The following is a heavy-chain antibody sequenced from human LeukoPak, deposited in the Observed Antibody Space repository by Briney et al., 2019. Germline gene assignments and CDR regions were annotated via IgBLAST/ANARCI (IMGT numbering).Heavy chain of an antibody. CDR2: INHSGST. V-gene: IGHV4-34*01. CDR1: GGSFSGYY. Sequence: SETLSLTCAVYGGSFSGYYWSWIRQPPGKGLEWIGEINHSGSTNYNPSLKSRVTISVDTSKNQFSLKLSSVTAADTAVDYCARGRREVVVVVAATRRSWFDPWGQGTLVTVSS. J-gene: IGHJ5*02. CDR3: ARGRREVVVVVAATRRSWFDP. D-gene: IGHD2-15*01.